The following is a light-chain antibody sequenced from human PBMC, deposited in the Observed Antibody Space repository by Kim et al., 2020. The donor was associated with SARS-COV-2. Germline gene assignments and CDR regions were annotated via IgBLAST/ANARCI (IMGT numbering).Light chain of an antibody. CDR1: QSVSSW. CDR3: QQYKSYWT. Sequence: SASVGDRVILSCRASQSVSSWLAWYQQKPGKAPKLLIYDASSLESGVPSRFSGSGSGTELTLTISSLQPDDFATYYCQQYKSYWTFGQGTKVEIK. CDR2: DAS. J-gene: IGKJ1*01. V-gene: IGKV1-5*01.